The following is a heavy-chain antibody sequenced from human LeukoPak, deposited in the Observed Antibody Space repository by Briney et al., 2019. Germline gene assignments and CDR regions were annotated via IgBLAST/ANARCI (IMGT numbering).Heavy chain of an antibody. CDR1: GGSISSSSYY. V-gene: IGHV4-39*01. CDR3: ARYSSSWYSLDY. Sequence: SETLSLTCTVSGGSISSSSYYWGWIRQPPGKGLEWIGSIYYSGSTYYNPSLKSRVTISVDTSKNQFSLKLSPVTAADTAVYYCARYSSSWYSLDYWGQGTLVTVSS. J-gene: IGHJ4*02. D-gene: IGHD6-13*01. CDR2: IYYSGST.